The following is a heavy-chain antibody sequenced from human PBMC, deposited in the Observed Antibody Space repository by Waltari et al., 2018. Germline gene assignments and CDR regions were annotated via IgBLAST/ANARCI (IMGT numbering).Heavy chain of an antibody. CDR3: ARDLMRVAGTL. J-gene: IGHJ4*02. D-gene: IGHD6-13*01. V-gene: IGHV3-7*04. CDR2: IKRDASEK. Sequence: QLVESGGGLVQPGGSLRLSCRASGFSFSSSWMTWVRQAPGKGLEWVANIKRDASEKSYVGSVEGRVTISRDNAENSLYLQMNSLRVEDTAVYYCARDLMRVAGTLWGQGTLVTVSS. CDR1: GFSFSSSW.